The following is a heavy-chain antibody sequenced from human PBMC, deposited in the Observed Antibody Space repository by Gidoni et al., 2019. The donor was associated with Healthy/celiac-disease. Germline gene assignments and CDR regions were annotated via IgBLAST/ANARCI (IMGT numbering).Heavy chain of an antibody. J-gene: IGHJ4*02. V-gene: IGHV3-33*01. D-gene: IGHD6-19*01. CDR1: AFTCSSYG. CDR3: ASTIAVAGPYFDY. Sequence: QVQLVASGRGVVQPGRSLRLSCAASAFTCSSYGMHWVRQAPGKGLEWVAVIWYDGSNKYYADVVKGRVTISRDNSKNTLYLQMNSLRAEDTAVYYCASTIAVAGPYFDYWGQGTLVTVSS. CDR2: IWYDGSNK.